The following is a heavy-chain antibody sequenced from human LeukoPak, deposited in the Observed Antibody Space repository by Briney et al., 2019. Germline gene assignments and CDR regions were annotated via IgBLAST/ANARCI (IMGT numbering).Heavy chain of an antibody. CDR3: ARENYYDSTGCRNCLDP. V-gene: IGHV4-61*01. CDR1: GGSVSSGSYY. CDR2: IYYSGST. D-gene: IGHD3-22*01. J-gene: IGHJ5*02. Sequence: SETLSLTCTVSGGSVSSGSYYWTWIRQPPGKGLEWMGYIYYSGSTNYNPPLKSRVTISVDTSKNQFSLKLSSVTAADTAVYYCARENYYDSTGCRNCLDPWGQGTLVTVSS.